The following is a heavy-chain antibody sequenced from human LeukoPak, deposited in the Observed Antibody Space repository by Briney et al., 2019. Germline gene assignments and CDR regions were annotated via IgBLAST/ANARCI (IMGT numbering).Heavy chain of an antibody. V-gene: IGHV3-23*01. Sequence: EGSLRLSCAASGFTFSSYAMSWVRQAPGKELERVSAISGSGGSTYYADSVKGRFTISRDNSKNTLYLQMNSLRAEDTAIYYCAKKVSISSGWYLDYWGQGTLVTVSS. CDR1: GFTFSSYA. J-gene: IGHJ4*02. CDR2: ISGSGGST. D-gene: IGHD6-19*01. CDR3: AKKVSISSGWYLDY.